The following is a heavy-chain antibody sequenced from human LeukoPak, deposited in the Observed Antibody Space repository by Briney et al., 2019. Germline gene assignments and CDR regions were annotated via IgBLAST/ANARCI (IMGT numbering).Heavy chain of an antibody. J-gene: IGHJ4*02. CDR1: GYTFTSYD. D-gene: IGHD3-10*01. Sequence: GASVTVSCKASGYTFTSYDINWVRQATGQGLEWMGWMNPNSGNTGDAQKFQGRVTMTRNTSISTAYMELSSLRSDDTAVYYCARKYLYGSGKPHFDYWGQGTLVTVSS. CDR2: MNPNSGNT. V-gene: IGHV1-8*01. CDR3: ARKYLYGSGKPHFDY.